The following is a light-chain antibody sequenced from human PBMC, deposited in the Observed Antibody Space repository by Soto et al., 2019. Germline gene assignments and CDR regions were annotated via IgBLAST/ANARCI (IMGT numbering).Light chain of an antibody. V-gene: IGLV2-14*01. CDR2: EVN. CDR3: SSYTSDTTRV. J-gene: IGLJ3*02. CDR1: SSDIGGYNY. Sequence: QFVLTQPASVSGSPGQSITISCTGTSSDIGGYNYVSWFQQHPGKAPKLMIYEVNNRPSGVSNRFSGSKSGNSASLTISGLQAEDEADYYCSSYTSDTTRVFGGGTKLTVL.